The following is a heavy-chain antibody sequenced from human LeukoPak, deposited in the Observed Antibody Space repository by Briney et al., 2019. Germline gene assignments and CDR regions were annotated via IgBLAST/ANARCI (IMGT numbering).Heavy chain of an antibody. Sequence: PGGSLRLSCAASGFTFSSYGMHWVRQAPGKGLEWVAFIRYDGSNKYYADSVKGRFTISRDNSKNTLYLQMNSLRAEDTAVYYCAKDLPLIVVVPAAITFDYWDQGTLVTVSS. V-gene: IGHV3-30*02. J-gene: IGHJ4*02. D-gene: IGHD2-2*02. CDR1: GFTFSSYG. CDR2: IRYDGSNK. CDR3: AKDLPLIVVVPAAITFDY.